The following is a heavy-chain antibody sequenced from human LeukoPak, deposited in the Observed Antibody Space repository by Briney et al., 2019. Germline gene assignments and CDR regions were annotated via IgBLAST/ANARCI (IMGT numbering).Heavy chain of an antibody. V-gene: IGHV3-7*01. D-gene: IGHD6-25*01. J-gene: IGHJ3*02. Sequence: RGSLRLSCAASGFTFSRYWMSWVRQAPGKGLEWVANIRQDGSEKHYLDSVKGRITISRDNAKNSLYLQMNSLRVEDTAVYYCARWGSELPDDAFDIWGQGTMVTVSS. CDR1: GFTFSRYW. CDR3: ARWGSELPDDAFDI. CDR2: IRQDGSEK.